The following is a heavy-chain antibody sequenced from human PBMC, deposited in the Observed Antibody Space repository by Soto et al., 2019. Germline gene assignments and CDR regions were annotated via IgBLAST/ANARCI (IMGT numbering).Heavy chain of an antibody. CDR3: ARGLGYCSSTSCVFDY. D-gene: IGHD2-2*01. V-gene: IGHV4-59*01. CDR1: GGSISSYY. Sequence: GSLRLSCTVSGGSISSYYWSWIRQPPGKGLEWIGYIYYSGSTNYNPSLKSRVTISVDTSKNQFSLKLSSVTAADTAVYYCARGLGYCSSTSCVFDYWGQGTLVTVSS. CDR2: IYYSGST. J-gene: IGHJ4*02.